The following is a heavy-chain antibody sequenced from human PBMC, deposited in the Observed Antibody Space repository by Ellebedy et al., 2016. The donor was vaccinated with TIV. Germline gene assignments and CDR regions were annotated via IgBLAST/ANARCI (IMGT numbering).Heavy chain of an antibody. J-gene: IGHJ5*02. D-gene: IGHD2-15*01. CDR2: ISSSGTTI. V-gene: IGHV3-11*01. Sequence: GGSLRLSCAASGFSFSDYYMSWIRQAPGKGLEWVSSISSSGTTIYHADSVKGRFTISRDNAKNSLYLQMNSLRVEDTAVYFCARTPDCSTGRCYSAWFDPWGQGTLVTVSS. CDR1: GFSFSDYY. CDR3: ARTPDCSTGRCYSAWFDP.